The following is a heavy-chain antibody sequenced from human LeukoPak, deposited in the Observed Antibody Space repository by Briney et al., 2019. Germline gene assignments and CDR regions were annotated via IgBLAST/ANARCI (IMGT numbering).Heavy chain of an antibody. V-gene: IGHV1-2*06. J-gene: IGHJ6*02. CDR1: GYTFTGYY. CDR2: INPNSGGT. CDR3: ARGYCSGGSCCMDV. Sequence: ASVKVSCKASGYTFTGYYMHWVRQAPGQGLEWMGRINPNSGGTNYAQKFQGRVTMTRDTSISTAYMELSRLRSDDTAVYYCARGYCSGGSCCMDVWGQGTTVTVSS. D-gene: IGHD2-15*01.